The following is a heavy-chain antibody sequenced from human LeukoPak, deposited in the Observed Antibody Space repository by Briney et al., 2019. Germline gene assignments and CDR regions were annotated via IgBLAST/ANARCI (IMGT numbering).Heavy chain of an antibody. CDR3: GRFSTTVTTGDY. CDR1: GDSIGSSTYY. Sequence: SETLSLTCTVSGDSIGSSTYYWGWVRQPPGKGLEWIGSIYYTGSSYYNPSLKSRATVSVDTSKNQFSPRLNSTAAADTAVYYCGRFSTTVTTGDYWGQGTLVTVSS. J-gene: IGHJ4*02. V-gene: IGHV4-39*01. CDR2: IYYTGSS. D-gene: IGHD4-17*01.